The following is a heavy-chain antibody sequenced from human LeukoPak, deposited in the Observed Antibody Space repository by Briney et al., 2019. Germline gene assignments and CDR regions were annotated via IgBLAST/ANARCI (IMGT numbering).Heavy chain of an antibody. J-gene: IGHJ4*02. V-gene: IGHV1-46*01. CDR1: GFTFTNYN. CDR3: AREGYCSGGSCPMIY. CDR2: INPSGGST. Sequence: GASVKVSCKASGFTFTNYNMHWVRQAPGQGLEWMGIINPSGGSTNYAQNFQARVTMTRDKSASTVYMELSSLRSEDTAMYYCAREGYCSGGSCPMIYWGQGTLVSASS. D-gene: IGHD2-15*01.